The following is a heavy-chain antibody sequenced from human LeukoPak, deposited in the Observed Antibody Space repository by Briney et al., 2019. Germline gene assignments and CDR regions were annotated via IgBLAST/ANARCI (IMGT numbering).Heavy chain of an antibody. Sequence: GGSLRLSCAVSGITLNNYGMTWVRQAPGKGLEWVAAIDNRGDATYYPDSVRVRFTISRDNSKNTLYLQMNSLRAEDTAVYYCATDRDSGIPRFDLWGQGTLVTVS. CDR1: GITLNNYG. V-gene: IGHV3-23*01. J-gene: IGHJ5*02. CDR3: ATDRDSGIPRFDL. CDR2: IDNRGDAT. D-gene: IGHD3-10*01.